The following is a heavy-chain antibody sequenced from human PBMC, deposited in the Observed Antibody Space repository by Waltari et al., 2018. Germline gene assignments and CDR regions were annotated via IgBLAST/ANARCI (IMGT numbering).Heavy chain of an antibody. V-gene: IGHV1-69*08. J-gene: IGHJ5*02. CDR1: GGTFSSYT. CDR3: AREEQQLVNWFDP. CDR2: IIPSLCIA. D-gene: IGHD6-13*01. Sequence: QVQLVQSGAEVKKPGSSVKVSCKASGGTFSSYTISWVRQAPGQGLEWMGRIIPSLCIANYAQKFQGRVTITADKSTSTAYMELSSLRSEDTAVYYCAREEQQLVNWFDPWGQGTLVTVSS.